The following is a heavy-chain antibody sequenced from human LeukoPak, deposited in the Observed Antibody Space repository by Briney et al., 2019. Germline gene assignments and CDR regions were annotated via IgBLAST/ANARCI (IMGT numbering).Heavy chain of an antibody. CDR2: ISPDSGGT. D-gene: IGHD1-26*01. CDR1: GYTFTGYY. CDR3: VTLGATNFDY. Sequence: ASVKVSCKASGYTFTGYYIHWVRQAPGQGLEFLGWISPDSGGTNYPQKFQGRVTLTRDTSISTAYMELSRLRSDDTAVYYCVTLGATNFDYWGQGTLVTVSS. V-gene: IGHV1-2*02. J-gene: IGHJ4*02.